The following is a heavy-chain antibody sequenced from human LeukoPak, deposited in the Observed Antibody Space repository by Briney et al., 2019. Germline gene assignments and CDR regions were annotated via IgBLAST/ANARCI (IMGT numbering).Heavy chain of an antibody. J-gene: IGHJ4*02. D-gene: IGHD3-10*01. CDR3: TKDQRVLARWFGELFY. Sequence: GGSLRLSCAASGFTFSSYGMHWVRQAPGKGLEWVAVISYDGSNKYYADSVKGRFTISRDNSKNTLYLQMNSLRAEDTAVYYCTKDQRVLARWFGELFYWGQGTLVTVSS. CDR2: ISYDGSNK. CDR1: GFTFSSYG. V-gene: IGHV3-30*18.